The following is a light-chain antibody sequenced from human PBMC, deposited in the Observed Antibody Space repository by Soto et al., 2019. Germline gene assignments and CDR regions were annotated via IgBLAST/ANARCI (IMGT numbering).Light chain of an antibody. CDR1: QSLLHSKGYNY. Sequence: DIVMTRAPLSLPVTPGEPASSSCRSSQSLLHSKGYNYLDWYLQKPGQSPQLLIYLGSNRASGVPDRFSGSGSGTDFTLKISRVEAEDVGVYYCMQPLQSWTFGQGTKVDIK. CDR3: MQPLQSWT. CDR2: LGS. J-gene: IGKJ1*01. V-gene: IGKV2-28*01.